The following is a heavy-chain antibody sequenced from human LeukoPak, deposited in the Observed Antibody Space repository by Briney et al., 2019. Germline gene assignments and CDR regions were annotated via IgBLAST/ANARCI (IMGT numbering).Heavy chain of an antibody. Sequence: SETLSLTCIVSSGSINSSPYSWGWVRQPPGKGLEWIGSIYHSGRTYYNPSLKSRVTISVDTSKNQFSLRVTSVTAADTAVYYCARDFLGYGMDVWGQGTTVTVSS. J-gene: IGHJ6*02. CDR3: ARDFLGYGMDV. V-gene: IGHV4-39*01. CDR1: SGSINSSPYS. CDR2: IYHSGRT. D-gene: IGHD2/OR15-2a*01.